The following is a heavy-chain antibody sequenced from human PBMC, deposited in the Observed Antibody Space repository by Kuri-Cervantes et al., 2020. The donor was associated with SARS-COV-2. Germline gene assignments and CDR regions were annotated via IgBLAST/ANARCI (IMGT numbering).Heavy chain of an antibody. CDR1: GYTFTSYG. Sequence: ASVKVSCKASGYTFTSYGISWVRQAPGQGLEWMGWISAYNGNTNYAQKLQGRVTMNTDTSTSTAYMELRSLRSDDTAVYYCAREIERGTVVIAYMGYFDYWGQGTLVTVSS. CDR2: ISAYNGNT. V-gene: IGHV1-18*01. J-gene: IGHJ4*02. CDR3: AREIERGTVVIAYMGYFDY. D-gene: IGHD4-23*01.